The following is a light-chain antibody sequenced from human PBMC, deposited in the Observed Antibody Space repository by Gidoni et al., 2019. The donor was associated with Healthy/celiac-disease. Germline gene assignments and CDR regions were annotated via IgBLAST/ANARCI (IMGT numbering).Light chain of an antibody. J-gene: IGKJ5*01. CDR3: QQSYSPTIT. CDR1: QSISSY. CDR2: AAS. Sequence: DIQMTQSPSSLSASVGDRVTITCRASQSISSYLNWYQQKPGKAPKLRIYAASSLQSGVPSRFSGSGSGTDFTLTISSLQPEDFATYYCQQSYSPTITFGQGTRLEIK. V-gene: IGKV1-39*01.